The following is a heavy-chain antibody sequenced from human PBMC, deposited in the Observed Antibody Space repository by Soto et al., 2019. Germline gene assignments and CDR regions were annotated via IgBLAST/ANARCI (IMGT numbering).Heavy chain of an antibody. V-gene: IGHV1-18*01. CDR3: ARLPTLSYYDFWSGYAPAFDY. Sequence: QVQLVQSGAEVKKPGASVKVSCKASGYTFTSYGISWVRQAPGQGIEWMGWISAYNGNTKYAQKLQGRVTMTTATSTSTAYMELRSLRSDDTAVYYCARLPTLSYYDFWSGYAPAFDYWGQGTLVTVSS. J-gene: IGHJ4*02. CDR2: ISAYNGNT. D-gene: IGHD3-3*01. CDR1: GYTFTSYG.